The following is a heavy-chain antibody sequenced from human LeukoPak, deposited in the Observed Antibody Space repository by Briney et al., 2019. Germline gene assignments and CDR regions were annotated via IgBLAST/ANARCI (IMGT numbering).Heavy chain of an antibody. CDR2: INHSGST. J-gene: IGHJ3*02. CDR3: GGGGLDGDAFDI. V-gene: IGHV4-34*01. CDR1: GGSFSGYY. Sequence: SETLSLTCAASGGSFSGYYWSWIRQPPGKGLEWIWDINHSGSTNYNPSLKSGVTISVDTSKNQLSLMLSSVAAADKAVDYCGGGGLDGDAFDIWGQGTVVTVSS. D-gene: IGHD5-24*01.